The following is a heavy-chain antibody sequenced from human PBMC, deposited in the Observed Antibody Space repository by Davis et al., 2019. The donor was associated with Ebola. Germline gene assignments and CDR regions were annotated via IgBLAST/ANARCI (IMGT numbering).Heavy chain of an antibody. D-gene: IGHD3-10*01. CDR1: GGTFSSYA. Sequence: ASVKVSCKASGGTFSSYAISWVRQAPGPGLEWMGWISAYNGNTNYAQKLQGRVTMTTDTSTSTAYMELSSLRSEDTAVYYCARVLYGSGSSTYYYGMDVWGQGTTVTVSS. V-gene: IGHV1-18*01. CDR2: ISAYNGNT. CDR3: ARVLYGSGSSTYYYGMDV. J-gene: IGHJ6*02.